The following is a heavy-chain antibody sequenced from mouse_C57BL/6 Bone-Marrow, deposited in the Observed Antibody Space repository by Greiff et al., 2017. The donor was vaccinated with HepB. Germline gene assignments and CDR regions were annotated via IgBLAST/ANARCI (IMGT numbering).Heavy chain of an antibody. V-gene: IGHV5-6*01. J-gene: IGHJ3*01. CDR3: AREGVLFAY. CDR1: GFTFSSYG. CDR2: ISSGGSYT. Sequence: EVQGVESGGDLVKPGGSLKLSCAASGFTFSSYGMSWVRQTPDKRLEWVATISSGGSYTYYPDSVKGRFTISRDNAKNTLYLQMSSLKSEDTAMYYCAREGVLFAYWGQGTLVTVSA. D-gene: IGHD1-1*01.